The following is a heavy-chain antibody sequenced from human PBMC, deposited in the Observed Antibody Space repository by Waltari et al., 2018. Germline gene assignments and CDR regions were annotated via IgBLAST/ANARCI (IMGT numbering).Heavy chain of an antibody. D-gene: IGHD6-6*01. CDR1: GFTFSSYW. J-gene: IGHJ4*02. V-gene: IGHV3-7*01. CDR3: ARGGAARPIDY. CDR2: IKQDGSEK. Sequence: EVQLVESGGGLVQPGGSLRLSCAASGFTFSSYWMRWVRQAPGKGLEWVANIKQDGSEKYYVDSVKGRFTISRDNAKNSLYLQMNSLRAEDTAVYYCARGGAARPIDYWGQGTLVTVSS.